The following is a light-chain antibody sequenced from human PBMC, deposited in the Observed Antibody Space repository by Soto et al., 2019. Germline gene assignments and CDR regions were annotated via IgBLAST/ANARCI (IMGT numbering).Light chain of an antibody. CDR1: SSDVGGYNY. Sequence: QSALTQPRSVSGSPGQSVTISCTGTSSDVGGYNYVSWYQQHPGKAPKLMIYDVSKRPAGVPDRFSGSKSGNTASLTISGLQAEDEADYYCCSYAGSLCVFGTGTKVT. J-gene: IGLJ1*01. CDR2: DVS. V-gene: IGLV2-11*01. CDR3: CSYAGSLCV.